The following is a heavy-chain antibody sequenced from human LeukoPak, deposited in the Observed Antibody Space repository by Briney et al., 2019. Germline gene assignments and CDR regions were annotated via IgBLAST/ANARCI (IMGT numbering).Heavy chain of an antibody. Sequence: GASVKVSCKASGYTFTTYGISWVRQAPGQGLEWMGWVSGNNGNTNYAQKLQGRVTMTTDTSTNTAYMELRSLRSDDTAVYYCARDSIVVVPAAIPDYYYGMDVWGQGTTVTVSS. J-gene: IGHJ6*02. V-gene: IGHV1-18*01. CDR3: ARDSIVVVPAAIPDYYYGMDV. D-gene: IGHD2-2*02. CDR2: VSGNNGNT. CDR1: GYTFTTYG.